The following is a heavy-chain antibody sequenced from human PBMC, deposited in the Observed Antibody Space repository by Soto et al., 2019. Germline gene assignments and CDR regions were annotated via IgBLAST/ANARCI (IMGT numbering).Heavy chain of an antibody. V-gene: IGHV1-8*02. D-gene: IGHD3-10*01. CDR1: GYTFTSYG. J-gene: IGHJ4*02. Sequence: GASVKVSCKASGYTFTSYGISWVRQAPGQGLEWMGWMNPSSGSTGYAQKFQGRVTMTRNTSISTAYMELTSLTSDDTAVYYCARDYFGSASQAIDCWAQGTLVTVSS. CDR2: MNPSSGST. CDR3: ARDYFGSASQAIDC.